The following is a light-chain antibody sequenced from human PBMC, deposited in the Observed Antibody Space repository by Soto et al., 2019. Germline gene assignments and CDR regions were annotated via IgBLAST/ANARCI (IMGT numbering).Light chain of an antibody. V-gene: IGLV1-47*01. CDR3: AALEVRLSGRGV. J-gene: IGLJ2*01. CDR2: RNN. Sequence: QSVLTQPPSASGTPGQRVTISGSGSSSNIGSNYVYWYQQLTGTAPKLLIYRNNQRPSGVPDRFSGSKSGTSASLAISGLRSEDESDYYCAALEVRLSGRGVFGGGTKLTVL. CDR1: SSNIGSNY.